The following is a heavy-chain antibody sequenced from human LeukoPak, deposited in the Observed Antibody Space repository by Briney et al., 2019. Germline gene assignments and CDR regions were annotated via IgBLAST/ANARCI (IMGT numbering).Heavy chain of an antibody. CDR1: GFTFSSYG. D-gene: IGHD3-10*01. CDR3: ARVGGGITMVRGGLDYYYYMDV. V-gene: IGHV3-30*02. J-gene: IGHJ6*03. CDR2: IRYDGSNK. Sequence: QSGGSLRLSCGASGFTFSSYGMHWVRQAPGKGLEWVAFIRYDGSNKYYADSVKGRFTISRDNAKNSLYLQMNSLRAEDTAVYYCARVGGGITMVRGGLDYYYYMDVWGKGTTVTVSS.